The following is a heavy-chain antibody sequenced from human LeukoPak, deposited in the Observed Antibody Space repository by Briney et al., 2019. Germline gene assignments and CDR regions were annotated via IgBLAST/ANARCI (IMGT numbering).Heavy chain of an antibody. CDR2: IHYTGST. D-gene: IGHD5-18*01. CDR1: GGSISSISSNN. V-gene: IGHV4-39*01. Sequence: TSETLSLTCAVSGGSISSISSNNWAWIRQPPGKGLELIAAIHYTGSTYYNPSFMSRVTISVDTSKNQFSLKLNSLTATDTAVYYCARLPTGYPNWFDTWGQGILVTVSS. J-gene: IGHJ5*02. CDR3: ARLPTGYPNWFDT.